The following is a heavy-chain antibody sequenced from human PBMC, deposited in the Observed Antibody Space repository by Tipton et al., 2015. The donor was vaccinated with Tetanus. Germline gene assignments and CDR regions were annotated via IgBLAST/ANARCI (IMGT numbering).Heavy chain of an antibody. V-gene: IGHV3-33*01. CDR1: GFQFSSCA. D-gene: IGHD2-21*01. Sequence: SLRLSCEASGFQFSSCAMHWVRQAPGKGLEWLAVIWYDGSDRFYADSVKGRFTISRDNSRNTLALQMTSLRADDTGVYFCARDDFIRDSADTWGQGTLVVVSS. CDR3: ARDDFIRDSADT. J-gene: IGHJ5*02. CDR2: IWYDGSDR.